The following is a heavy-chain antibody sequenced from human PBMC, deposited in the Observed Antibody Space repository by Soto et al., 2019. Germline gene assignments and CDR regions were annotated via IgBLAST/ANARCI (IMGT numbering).Heavy chain of an antibody. CDR1: GGSISSGGYY. D-gene: IGHD3-22*01. J-gene: IGHJ4*02. CDR2: IYYSGST. V-gene: IGHV4-31*03. CDR3: ARATRGPSSGYYQLDY. Sequence: PSETLSLTCTVSGGSISSGGYYWSWIRKHPGKGIEWIGYIYYSGSTYYNPSLKSRVTISVDTSKNQFSLKLSSVTAADTAVYYCARATRGPSSGYYQLDYWGQGTLVTVSS.